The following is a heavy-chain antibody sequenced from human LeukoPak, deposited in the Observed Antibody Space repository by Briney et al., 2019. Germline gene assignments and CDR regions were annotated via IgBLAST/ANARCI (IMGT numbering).Heavy chain of an antibody. CDR1: SYTFTSYF. CDR2: INPSGGNT. CDR3: PRAYCGADCYPYYYYYYGMDV. V-gene: IGHV1-46*01. D-gene: IGHD2-21*02. Sequence: ASVKVSCKASSYTFTSYFMHWVRQAPGQGLEWMGIINPSGGNTSYAQKFQGRVTMTRDTSTSTAYMELSSLRSEDTAVYYCPRAYCGADCYPYYYYYYGMDVWGQGTTVTVS. J-gene: IGHJ6*02.